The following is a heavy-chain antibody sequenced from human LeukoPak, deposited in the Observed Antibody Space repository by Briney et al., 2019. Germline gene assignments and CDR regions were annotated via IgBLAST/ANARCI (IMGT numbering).Heavy chain of an antibody. CDR2: IYHSGST. V-gene: IGHV4-4*02. CDR3: ARGGYYGSGNDFRFDP. J-gene: IGHJ5*02. D-gene: IGHD3-10*01. CDR1: GGSISSSNW. Sequence: SETLSLTCAVSGGSISSSNWWSWVRQPPGKGLEWIGEIYHSGSTNYNPSLKSRVTISVDKSKNQFSLKLSSVTPADTAVYYCARGGYYGSGNDFRFDPWGQGTLVTVSS.